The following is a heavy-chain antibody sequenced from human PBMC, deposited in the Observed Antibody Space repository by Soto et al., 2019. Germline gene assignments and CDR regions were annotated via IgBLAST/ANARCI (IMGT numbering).Heavy chain of an antibody. CDR2: IYYSGST. Sequence: QVQLQESGPGLVKPSETLSLNCTVSGGPISSYYWSWIRQSPGKGLEWIGYIYYSGSTNYNPSLESRVTISVDTSKTQFSLELSSVTAADTAVYYCARGSSGWPPRLDCWGQGTLVTVSS. D-gene: IGHD6-19*01. V-gene: IGHV4-59*01. CDR1: GGPISSYY. J-gene: IGHJ4*02. CDR3: ARGSSGWPPRLDC.